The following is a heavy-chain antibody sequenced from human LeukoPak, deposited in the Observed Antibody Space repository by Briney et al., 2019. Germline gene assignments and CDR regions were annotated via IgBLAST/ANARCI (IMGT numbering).Heavy chain of an antibody. V-gene: IGHV3-53*01. J-gene: IGHJ4*02. Sequence: GGSLRLSCAASGFTVSSNYMNWVRQAPGKGLEWVSVIYSGGSTYYADSVKGRFTISRDNAKNSLYLQMNSLRAEDTAVYYCARDIDRGIVVVPAATFDYWGQGTLVTVSS. CDR2: IYSGGST. D-gene: IGHD2-2*01. CDR3: ARDIDRGIVVVPAATFDY. CDR1: GFTVSSNY.